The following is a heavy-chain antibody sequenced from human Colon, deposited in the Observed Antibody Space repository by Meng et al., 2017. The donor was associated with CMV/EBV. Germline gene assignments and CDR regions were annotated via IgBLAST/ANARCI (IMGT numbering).Heavy chain of an antibody. CDR3: VRDGRKYSIDF. CDR1: GFTFSDYF. D-gene: IGHD2-15*01. V-gene: IGHV3-72*01. Sequence: GGSLRLSCAASGFTFSDYFMDWIRQSPGKGLEWVGRAKNSAHNYATEYAASVKGRFTISRDDSNNSLSLQMNSLKSDDTAVYYCVRDGRKYSIDFWGQGTLVTVSS. J-gene: IGHJ4*02. CDR2: AKNSAHNYAT.